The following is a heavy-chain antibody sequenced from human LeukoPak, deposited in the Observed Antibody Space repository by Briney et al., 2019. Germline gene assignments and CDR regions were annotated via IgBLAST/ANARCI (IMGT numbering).Heavy chain of an antibody. CDR3: ATVFRSLWLVPFGALAY. CDR2: FDPEDGET. D-gene: IGHD6-19*01. V-gene: IGHV1-24*01. J-gene: IGHJ4*02. CDR1: GYTLTELS. Sequence: GASVKVSCKVSGYTLTELSMHWVRQAPGKGLEWMGGFDPEDGETIYAQKFQGRVTMTEDTSTDTAYMELSSLRSEDTAVYYCATVFRSLWLVPFGALAYWGQGTLVTVSS.